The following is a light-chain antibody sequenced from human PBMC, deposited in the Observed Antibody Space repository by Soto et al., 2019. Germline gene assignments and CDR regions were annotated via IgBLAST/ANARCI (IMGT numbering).Light chain of an antibody. CDR3: SSYTSSTTLDA. CDR2: DVS. Sequence: QSVLTQPASVSGSPGQSISISCTGTSSDVGAYNYVSCYQHHPGKAPKLMIYDVSHRPSGVSDRFSGSKSANTASLTISGLQAEDEADYYCSSYTSSTTLDAFGTGTKLTVL. V-gene: IGLV2-14*03. CDR1: SSDVGAYNY. J-gene: IGLJ1*01.